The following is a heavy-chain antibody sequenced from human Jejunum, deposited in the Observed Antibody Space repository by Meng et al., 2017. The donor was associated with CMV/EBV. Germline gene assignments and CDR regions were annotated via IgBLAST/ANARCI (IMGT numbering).Heavy chain of an antibody. D-gene: IGHD5-18*01. CDR2: INWSGGR. V-gene: IGHV3-20*04. Sequence: LKISCAASGFKFDDYGMSWVRQAPGKGLEWVSGINWSGGRSYAESVKGRFTISRDNAKNSLYLQMNSLRADDTAVYYCARDLQLSTWGQGTLVTVSS. CDR3: ARDLQLST. CDR1: GFKFDDYG. J-gene: IGHJ5*02.